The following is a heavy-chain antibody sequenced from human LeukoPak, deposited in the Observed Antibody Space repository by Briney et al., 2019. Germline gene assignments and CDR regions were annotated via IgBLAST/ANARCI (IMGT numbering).Heavy chain of an antibody. Sequence: PGGSVRLSCAASGFTFSNAWMSGVRQAPGKGLEWVGRIKSKTDGGTTDYAAPVKGRFTISRDDSKNTLYLQMNSLKTEHTAVYYCTTDSRYDSSGYYVGGYYFDYWGQGTLVTVSS. CDR2: IKSKTDGGTT. J-gene: IGHJ4*02. CDR1: GFTFSNAW. D-gene: IGHD3-22*01. V-gene: IGHV3-15*01. CDR3: TTDSRYDSSGYYVGGYYFDY.